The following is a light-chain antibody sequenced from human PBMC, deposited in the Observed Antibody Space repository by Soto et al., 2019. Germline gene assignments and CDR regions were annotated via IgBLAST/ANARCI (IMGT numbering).Light chain of an antibody. CDR1: QSVSSN. CDR2: GAS. J-gene: IGKJ1*01. V-gene: IGKV3-15*01. Sequence: EIVMTQSPATLSVSPGERATLSCRATQSVSSNLAWYHQKPGQAPRLLIYGASTRATGIPARFSGSGSGTEFTLIISSLQSEDFAVYYCQQYNNWPGTFGQGTKVEIK. CDR3: QQYNNWPGT.